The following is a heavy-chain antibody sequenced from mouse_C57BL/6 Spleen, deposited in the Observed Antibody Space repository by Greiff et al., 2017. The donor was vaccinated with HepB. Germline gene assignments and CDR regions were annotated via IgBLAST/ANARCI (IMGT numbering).Heavy chain of an antibody. V-gene: IGHV1-55*01. CDR3: ARFKDYGNPFAY. CDR1: GYTFTSYW. CDR2: IYPGSGCT. Sequence: QVQLQQPGAELVKPGASVKMSCKASGYTFTSYWITWVKQRPGQGLEWIGDIYPGSGCTNYNEKFKSKATLTVDTSSSTAYMQLSSLTSEDSAVYYCARFKDYGNPFAYWGQGTLVTVSA. J-gene: IGHJ3*01. D-gene: IGHD2-1*01.